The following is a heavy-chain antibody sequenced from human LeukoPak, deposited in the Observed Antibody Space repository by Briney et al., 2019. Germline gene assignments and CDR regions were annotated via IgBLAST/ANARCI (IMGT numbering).Heavy chain of an antibody. CDR3: ARKQHLEPSSYYYYYMDV. Sequence: SETLSLTCTVSGGSISSSSYSWGWIRQPPGKGLEWIGYIYYSGSTNYNPSLKSRVTISVDTSKNQFSLKLTSVTAADTAMYYCARKQHLEPSSYYYYYMDVWGKGTTVTVS. J-gene: IGHJ6*03. V-gene: IGHV4-61*05. CDR1: GGSISSSSYS. D-gene: IGHD6-13*01. CDR2: IYYSGST.